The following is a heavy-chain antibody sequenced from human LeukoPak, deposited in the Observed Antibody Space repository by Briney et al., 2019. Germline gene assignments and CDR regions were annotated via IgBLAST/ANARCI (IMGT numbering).Heavy chain of an antibody. J-gene: IGHJ6*03. Sequence: SSETLSLTCTVSGGSISSYYWSWIRQPPGKGLEWIGYIYYSGSTNYNPSLKSRVTISVDTSKNQFSLKLSSVTAADTAVYYCARGESYHPYYYYYMDVWGKGTTVTVSS. D-gene: IGHD1-26*01. CDR1: GGSISSYY. CDR3: ARGESYHPYYYYYMDV. CDR2: IYYSGST. V-gene: IGHV4-59*08.